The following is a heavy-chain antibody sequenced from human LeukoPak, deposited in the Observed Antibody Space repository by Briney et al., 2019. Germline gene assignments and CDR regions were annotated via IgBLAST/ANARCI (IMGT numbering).Heavy chain of an antibody. CDR3: ARDLGGKQLNDAFDI. V-gene: IGHV1-69*13. CDR1: GGTFSSYA. D-gene: IGHD6-13*01. CDR2: IIPIFGTA. Sequence: GASVKVSCKASGGTFSSYAISWVRQAPGQGLEWMGGIIPIFGTANYAQKFQGRVTITADESTSTAYMELSSLRSEDTAVYYCARDLGGKQLNDAFDIWGQGTMVTVSS. J-gene: IGHJ3*02.